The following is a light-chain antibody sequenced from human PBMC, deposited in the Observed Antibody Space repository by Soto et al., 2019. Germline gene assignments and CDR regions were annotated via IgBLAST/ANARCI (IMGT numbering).Light chain of an antibody. Sequence: AIRMTGAPSSLSASAGDRVTITCRASQGISSYLAWYQQKPGKAPKVLIYAASSLQSGVPSRFSGSGSGTDFTLTISCLQSEDFATYYCQQYYTYPRTFGQGTKVDIK. J-gene: IGKJ1*01. V-gene: IGKV1-8*01. CDR2: AAS. CDR3: QQYYTYPRT. CDR1: QGISSY.